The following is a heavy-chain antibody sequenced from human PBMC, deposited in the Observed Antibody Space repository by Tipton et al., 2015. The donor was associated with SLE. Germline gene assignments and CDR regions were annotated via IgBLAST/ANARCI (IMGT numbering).Heavy chain of an antibody. CDR3: ARVGATRVFDL. CDR2: IYYSGST. CDR1: GGSISSYY. J-gene: IGHJ2*01. Sequence: TLSLTYTVSGGSISSYYWSWIRQPPGKGLEWIGYIYYSGSTNYNPSLKSRVTISVDTSKNQFSLKLSSVTAADTAVYYCARVGATRVFDLWARGPRVPVS. V-gene: IGHV4-59*01. D-gene: IGHD1-26*01.